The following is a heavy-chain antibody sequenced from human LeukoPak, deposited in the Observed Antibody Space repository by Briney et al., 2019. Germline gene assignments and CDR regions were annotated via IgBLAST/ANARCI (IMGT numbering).Heavy chain of an antibody. D-gene: IGHD2-15*01. CDR3: ARHYCSGGSCYIGGEPNWFDP. Sequence: SETLSLTCTVSGGSMNQYYWSWIRQPAGKGLEWIGRIYSTGTTYYKPSLKSRVTISVDTSKNQFSLKLSSVTAADTAVYYCARHYCSGGSCYIGGEPNWFDPWGQGTLVTVSS. CDR2: IYSTGTT. J-gene: IGHJ5*02. CDR1: GGSMNQYY. V-gene: IGHV4-4*07.